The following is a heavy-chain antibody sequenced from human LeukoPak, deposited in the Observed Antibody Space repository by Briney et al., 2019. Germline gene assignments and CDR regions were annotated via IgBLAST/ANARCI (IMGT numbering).Heavy chain of an antibody. CDR1: GFTFSGYA. V-gene: IGHV3-23*01. Sequence: GGSLRLSCAASGFTFSGYAMSWVRQAPGKGLEWVSALSGLGDNTYYADSVKGRFTISRGNSKNTLYLLMNELSAEDTAVYYCAKSHSLEYRGYFDYWGQGTLVTVSS. D-gene: IGHD2/OR15-2a*01. CDR2: LSGLGDNT. CDR3: AKSHSLEYRGYFDY. J-gene: IGHJ4*02.